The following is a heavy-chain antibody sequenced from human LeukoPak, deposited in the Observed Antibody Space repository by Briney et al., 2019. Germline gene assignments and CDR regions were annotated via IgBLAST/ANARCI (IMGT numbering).Heavy chain of an antibody. J-gene: IGHJ3*02. CDR2: SYYSGSP. Sequence: KPSETLSLPCTVSGGPISAYYWSWIRQPPGKGLEWIGYSYYSGSPNYNPSLKSRGTISVDTSKNQFSLKLSSVAPADTAVYYCARGRYYDSGGYYLNDAFDIWGQGTMVTVSS. CDR3: ARGRYYDSGGYYLNDAFDI. CDR1: GGPISAYY. D-gene: IGHD3-22*01. V-gene: IGHV4-59*01.